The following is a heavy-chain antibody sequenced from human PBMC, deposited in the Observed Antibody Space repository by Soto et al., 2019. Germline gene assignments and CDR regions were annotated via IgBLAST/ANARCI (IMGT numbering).Heavy chain of an antibody. J-gene: IGHJ5*02. CDR2: IYPGDSDT. CDR3: ARRGTREWFDP. CDR1: GYSFSNYW. D-gene: IGHD1-26*01. V-gene: IGHV5-51*01. Sequence: PGESLKISCKGSGYSFSNYWIGWVRPRPGKGPEGMGIIYPGDSDTRYSPSFQGQVTISADTSISTAYLQCSSLKASDTAIYYCARRGTREWFDPWGQGTLVTVSS.